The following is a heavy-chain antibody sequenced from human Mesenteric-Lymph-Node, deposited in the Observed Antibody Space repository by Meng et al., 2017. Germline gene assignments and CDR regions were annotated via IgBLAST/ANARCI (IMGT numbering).Heavy chain of an antibody. CDR3: ARDYDNRDFDY. J-gene: IGHJ4*02. D-gene: IGHD3-3*01. CDR2: INAGNGNT. CDR1: GYTFTSYA. Sequence: ASVTVSCKASGYTFTSYAMHWVRQAPGQRLEWMGWINAGNGNTKYSQKFQGRVTMTRDTSTSTVYMELSRLRSEDTAVYYRARDYDNRDFDYWGQGTLVTVSS. V-gene: IGHV1-3*01.